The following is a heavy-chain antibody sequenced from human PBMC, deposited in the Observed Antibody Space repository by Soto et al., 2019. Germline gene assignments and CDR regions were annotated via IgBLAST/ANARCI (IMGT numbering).Heavy chain of an antibody. CDR1: GYTFTSYY. CDR2: INPSGGST. J-gene: IGHJ5*02. CDR3: ARDLGHYYDSMGFRFAP. Sequence: ASVKVSCKASGYTFTSYYMHWVRQAPGQGLEWMGIINPSGGSTSYAQKFQGRVTMTRDTSTSTVYMELSSLRSEDTAVYYCARDLGHYYDSMGFRFAPWGQGTLVTVSS. V-gene: IGHV1-46*03. D-gene: IGHD3-22*01.